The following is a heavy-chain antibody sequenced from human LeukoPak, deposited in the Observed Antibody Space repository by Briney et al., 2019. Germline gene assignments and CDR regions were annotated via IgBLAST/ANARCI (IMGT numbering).Heavy chain of an antibody. CDR3: AKMIPSGSSTWWRLGSQNDAFDI. CDR1: GFTFSSYG. J-gene: IGHJ3*02. D-gene: IGHD1-26*01. Sequence: PGGSLRLSCAASGFTFSSYGMHWVRQAPGKGLEWVAFIHYDDGSDKYYADSVKGRFTISRDNSKNTLYLQMHSLRAEDTAVYHCAKMIPSGSSTWWRLGSQNDAFDIWGQGTMVTVSS. CDR2: IHYDDGSDK. V-gene: IGHV3-30*02.